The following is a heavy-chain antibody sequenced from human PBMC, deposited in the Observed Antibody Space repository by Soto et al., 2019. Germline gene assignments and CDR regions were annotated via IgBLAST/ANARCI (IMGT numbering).Heavy chain of an antibody. Sequence: GSLRLSCAASGFTFSGSAMHWVRQASGKGLEWVGRIRSKANSYATAYAASVKGRFTISRDDSKNTAYLQMNSLKTEDTAVYYCTTQYYYDSSGYYYKDYWGQGTLVTVSS. J-gene: IGHJ4*02. D-gene: IGHD3-22*01. V-gene: IGHV3-73*01. CDR3: TTQYYYDSSGYYYKDY. CDR2: IRSKANSYAT. CDR1: GFTFSGSA.